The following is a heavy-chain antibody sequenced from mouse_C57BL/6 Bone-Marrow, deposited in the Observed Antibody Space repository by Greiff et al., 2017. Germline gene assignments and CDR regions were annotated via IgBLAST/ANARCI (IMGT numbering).Heavy chain of an antibody. D-gene: IGHD1-1*01. CDR2: IYPRDGST. J-gene: IGHJ1*03. CDR1: GYTFTSYG. Sequence: VQLQQSGPELVKPGASVKLSCKASGYTFTSYGINWVKQRPGQGLEWIGWIYPRDGSTKYNEKFKGKATLTVDTSSSTAYMGLHSLTSEDSAVYFCARDYGSSYWYFDVWGTGTTVTVSS. CDR3: ARDYGSSYWYFDV. V-gene: IGHV1-85*01.